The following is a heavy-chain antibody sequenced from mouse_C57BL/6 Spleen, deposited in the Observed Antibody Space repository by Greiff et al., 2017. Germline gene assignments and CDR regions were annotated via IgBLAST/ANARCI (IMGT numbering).Heavy chain of an antibody. Sequence: VQLQQSGAELVRPGASVTLSCKASGYTFTDYEMHWVKQTPVHGLEWIGAIDPETGGTAYNQKFQGKAILTADKSSSTAYIELRSLTSEDSAVYYCTRYDYYYGKKFDYWGQGTTLTVSS. CDR2: IDPETGGT. V-gene: IGHV1-15*01. J-gene: IGHJ2*01. CDR3: TRYDYYYGKKFDY. D-gene: IGHD1-1*01. CDR1: GYTFTDYE.